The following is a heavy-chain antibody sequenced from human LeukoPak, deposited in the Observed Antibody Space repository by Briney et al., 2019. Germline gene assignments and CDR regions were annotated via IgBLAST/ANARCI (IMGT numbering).Heavy chain of an antibody. CDR2: IYSGGST. V-gene: IGHV3-53*01. J-gene: IGHJ5*02. D-gene: IGHD4-11*01. Sequence: GGSLRLSCAASGFTVSSNYMSWVRQAPGKGLEWVSVIYSGGSTYYADSVKGRFTISRDNSKNTLYLQMNSLRAEDTAVYYCARARRQTTQAPGYWFDPWGQGTLVTVSS. CDR3: ARARRQTTQAPGYWFDP. CDR1: GFTVSSNY.